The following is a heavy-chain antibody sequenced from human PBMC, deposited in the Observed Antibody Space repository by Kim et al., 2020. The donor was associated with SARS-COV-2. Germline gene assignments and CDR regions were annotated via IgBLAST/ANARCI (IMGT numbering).Heavy chain of an antibody. V-gene: IGHV3-48*02. CDR3: ARELVEAWGMGC. D-gene: IGHD3-10*01. Sequence: GGSLRLSCAASGFTFHAYAMSWVRQAPGKGLEWVSGITWNGCTISYADSVKGRFTISRDNAKKSLYLQMNSLTDEDTAVYYCARELVEAWGMGCWGQATT. J-gene: IGHJ6*02. CDR1: GFTFHAYA. CDR2: ITWNGCTI.